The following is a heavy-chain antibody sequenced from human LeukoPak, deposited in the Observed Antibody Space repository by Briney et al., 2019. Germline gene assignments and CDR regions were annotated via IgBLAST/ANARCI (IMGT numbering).Heavy chain of an antibody. CDR2: INPNSGGT. CDR1: GYTFTGYY. J-gene: IGHJ4*02. Sequence: ASVKVSCKASGYTFTGYYMHWVRQAPGQGLEWMGWINPNSGGTNYAQKFQGRVTMTRDTSISTAYMELSRLRSDDTAVYYCAKDYYDSSGTWWYFDYWGQGTLVTVSS. D-gene: IGHD3-22*01. V-gene: IGHV1-2*02. CDR3: AKDYYDSSGTWWYFDY.